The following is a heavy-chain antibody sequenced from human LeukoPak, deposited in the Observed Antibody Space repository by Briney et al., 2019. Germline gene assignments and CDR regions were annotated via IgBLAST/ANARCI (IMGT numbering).Heavy chain of an antibody. CDR1: GGSISSGSHY. CDR3: ARAVTYYYGSGSYSRRFDY. D-gene: IGHD3-10*01. V-gene: IGHV4-61*02. CDR2: IYTSGST. Sequence: SETLSLTCTVSGGSISSGSHYWSWIRQPAGKGLEWIGRIYTSGSTNYNPSLKSRVTISVDTSKNQFSLKLSSVTAADTAVYYCARAVTYYYGSGSYSRRFDYWGQGTLVTVSS. J-gene: IGHJ4*02.